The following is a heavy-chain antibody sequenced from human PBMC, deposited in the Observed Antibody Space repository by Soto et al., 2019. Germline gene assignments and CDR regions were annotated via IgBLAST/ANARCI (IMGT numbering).Heavy chain of an antibody. CDR1: GFTFSSYA. Sequence: EVQLLESGGGLVQPGGSLRLSCAASGFTFSSYAMRWVRQAPGKGLEWVSAISGSGGSTYYADSVKGRFTISRDNSKNTLYLHMNSLRAEDTAVDYCAKDRQPIAASLFDYWGEGTLVTVSS. CDR3: AKDRQPIAASLFDY. J-gene: IGHJ4*02. V-gene: IGHV3-23*01. D-gene: IGHD6-13*01. CDR2: ISGSGGST.